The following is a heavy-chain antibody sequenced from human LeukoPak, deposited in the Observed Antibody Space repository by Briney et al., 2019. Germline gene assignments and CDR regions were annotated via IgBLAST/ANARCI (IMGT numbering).Heavy chain of an antibody. Sequence: ASVKVSCKASGYTFTDYYIQWVRQAPGQGLEWMGRINPNSGGTNYAQKFQGRVTVTRDTSISTAYMELTSLTSDDTAVYYYARERWNDYWGQGTLVTVSS. CDR2: INPNSGGT. D-gene: IGHD1-1*01. V-gene: IGHV1-2*06. CDR1: GYTFTDYY. CDR3: ARERWNDY. J-gene: IGHJ4*02.